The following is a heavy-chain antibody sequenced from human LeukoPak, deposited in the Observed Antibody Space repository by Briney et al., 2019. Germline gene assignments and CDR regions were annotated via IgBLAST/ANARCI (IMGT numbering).Heavy chain of an antibody. V-gene: IGHV4-59*01. D-gene: IGHD4-17*01. CDR2: IYYSGST. J-gene: IGHJ6*02. Sequence: SETLSLTCTVSGCSNSSYYWSWIRQPPGKGLEWIGYIYYSGSTNYNPSLKSRVTISVGTSKNQFSLKLSSVTAADTAVYYCARSTVTTHGMDVWGQGTTVTVSS. CDR1: GCSNSSYY. CDR3: ARSTVTTHGMDV.